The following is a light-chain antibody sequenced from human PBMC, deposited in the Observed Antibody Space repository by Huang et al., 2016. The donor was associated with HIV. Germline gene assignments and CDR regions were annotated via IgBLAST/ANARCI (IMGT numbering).Light chain of an antibody. CDR1: QSVGNY. CDR2: GAS. CDR3: QQSGDTPLT. J-gene: IGKJ4*01. V-gene: IGKV3-11*01. Sequence: EIVLTQSPATLSLSPGERATPSCRASQSVGNYLAWYQQKPGQAPRPLIYGASNRAPGIPARFSAWGSGTDFTLTITSLEPEDFAVYYCQQSGDTPLTFGGGTKVEIK.